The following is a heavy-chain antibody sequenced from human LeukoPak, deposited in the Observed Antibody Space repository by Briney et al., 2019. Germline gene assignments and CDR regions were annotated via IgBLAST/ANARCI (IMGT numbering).Heavy chain of an antibody. V-gene: IGHV3-64D*06. CDR2: ISSNGGST. Sequence: GGSLRLSCSASGFTFSSYAMHWVRQAPGKGLEYVSAISSNGGSTYYADSVKGGFTISRDNSKNTLYLQMSSLRAEDTAVYYCVKGLMGSYRYSLDYWGQGTLSPSPQ. D-gene: IGHD3-16*02. CDR3: VKGLMGSYRYSLDY. J-gene: IGHJ4*02. CDR1: GFTFSSYA.